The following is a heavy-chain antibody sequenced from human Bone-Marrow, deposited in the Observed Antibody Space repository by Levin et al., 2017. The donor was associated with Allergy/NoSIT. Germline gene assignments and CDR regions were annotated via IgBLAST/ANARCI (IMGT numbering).Heavy chain of an antibody. CDR3: ARGGFSGSYIWRD. D-gene: IGHD3-10*01. J-gene: IGHJ4*02. V-gene: IGHV4-30-4*01. Sequence: KASETLSLTCTVSGGSISSGDYFWTWIRQPPGKGLEYIGYIYSSGNTHYNPSLKSRVTVSRDTSKNQFSLNLTSVTAADTAVYYCARGGFSGSYIWRDWGQGILVTVSS. CDR1: GGSISSGDYF. CDR2: IYSSGNT.